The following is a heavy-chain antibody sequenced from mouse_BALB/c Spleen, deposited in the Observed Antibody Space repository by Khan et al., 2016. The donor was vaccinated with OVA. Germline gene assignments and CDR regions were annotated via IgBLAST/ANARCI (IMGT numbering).Heavy chain of an antibody. CDR1: GYTFTSYW. J-gene: IGHJ4*01. Sequence: DLVKPGASVKLSCKASGYTFTSYWINWTKQRPGQGLEWIGQIAPGSDSSYYNEIFKSKSTLTVDASSSPAYIQLSSLSSEDSAVYFCARSNDYGSVLYAMDYWGQGTSVTVSS. V-gene: IGHV1S41*01. D-gene: IGHD1-1*01. CDR3: ARSNDYGSVLYAMDY. CDR2: IAPGSDSS.